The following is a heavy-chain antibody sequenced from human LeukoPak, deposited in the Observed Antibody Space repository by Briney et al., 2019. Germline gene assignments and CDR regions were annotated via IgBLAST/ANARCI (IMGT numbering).Heavy chain of an antibody. V-gene: IGHV4-34*01. D-gene: IGHD2-21*02. CDR3: ATLAYCGGDCYPSKDYYFDY. CDR1: GGFFSGYY. Sequence: SETLSLTCAVYGGFFSGYYWSWIRQPPGKGREWIGEINHRGSTNYNPSLKSRVTISVDTSKSQFSLKLSSVTAADAAVYYCATLAYCGGDCYPSKDYYFDYWGQGTLVTVSS. CDR2: INHRGST. J-gene: IGHJ4*02.